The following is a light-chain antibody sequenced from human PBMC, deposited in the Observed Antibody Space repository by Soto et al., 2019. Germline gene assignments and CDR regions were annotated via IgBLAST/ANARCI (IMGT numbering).Light chain of an antibody. CDR1: QSVSSSY. CDR2: GAS. Sequence: EIVLTQSPGTLSLSPGERATLSCRASQSVSSSYLAWYQQKPGQAPRLLIYGASSRATGIPDRFSGSGSGTDFTFTFISLEPKDFAVYYCKQYGSSRWTLGQGTKVDIK. V-gene: IGKV3-20*01. J-gene: IGKJ1*01. CDR3: KQYGSSRWT.